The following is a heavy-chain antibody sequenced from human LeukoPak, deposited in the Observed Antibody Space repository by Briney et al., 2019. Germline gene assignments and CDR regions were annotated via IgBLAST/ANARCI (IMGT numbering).Heavy chain of an antibody. CDR1: GDSINNYY. D-gene: IGHD6-13*01. CDR3: ARLYSSSQRSTDAFDI. CDR2: IYYSGST. V-gene: IGHV4-39*01. Sequence: PSETLSLTCTVSGDSINNYYWGWIRQPPGKGLEWIGSIYYSGSTYYNPSLKSRVTISVDTSKNQFSLKLSSVTAADTAVYYCARLYSSSQRSTDAFDIWGQGTMVTVSS. J-gene: IGHJ3*02.